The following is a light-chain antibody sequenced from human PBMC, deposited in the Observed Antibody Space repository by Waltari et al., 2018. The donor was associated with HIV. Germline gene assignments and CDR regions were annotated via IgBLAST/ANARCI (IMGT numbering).Light chain of an antibody. J-gene: IGKJ3*01. V-gene: IGKV1-33*01. CDR1: QYISNF. Sequence: IQMTQSPSSLSASVVDSVTITCQASQYISNFLNWYQHKPGKAPTLLIYDASNLEAGVPSRFSGSGSGTEFTFTISSLQPEDIATYYCQQYDNLPSFGPGTKVDIK. CDR2: DAS. CDR3: QQYDNLPS.